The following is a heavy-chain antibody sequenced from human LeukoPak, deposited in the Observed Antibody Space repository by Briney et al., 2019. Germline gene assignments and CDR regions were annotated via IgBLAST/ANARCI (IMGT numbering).Heavy chain of an antibody. D-gene: IGHD4-17*01. Sequence: GGSLRLSCAASGFTVSSNYMSWVRQAPGKGLEWVAVISYDGSNKYYADSVKGRFTISRDNSKNTLYLQMNSLRAEDTAVYYCANGDGDFRVDAFDIWGQGTMVTVSS. CDR3: ANGDGDFRVDAFDI. V-gene: IGHV3-30*18. J-gene: IGHJ3*02. CDR2: ISYDGSNK. CDR1: GFTVSSNY.